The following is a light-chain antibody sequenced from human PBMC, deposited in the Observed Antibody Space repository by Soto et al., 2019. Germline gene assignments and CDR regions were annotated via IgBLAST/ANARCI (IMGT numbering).Light chain of an antibody. CDR2: GAS. J-gene: IGKJ3*01. CDR1: QDIRTS. V-gene: IGKV1-33*01. CDR3: QQYDNLPPFT. Sequence: DIQMTQSPSSLSASVGARISITCQASQDIRTSLSWFQQKPGRAPKLLIYGASNLETGVPSRFRGSGSGTDFTFTISSLQPEDIATYYCQQYDNLPPFTFGPGTKVYIK.